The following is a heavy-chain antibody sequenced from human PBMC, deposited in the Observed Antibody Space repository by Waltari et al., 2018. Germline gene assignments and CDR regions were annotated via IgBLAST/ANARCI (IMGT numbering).Heavy chain of an antibody. D-gene: IGHD4-17*01. Sequence: EVQLVESGGGLVQPGRSLRLSCTASGFTFGDYAMSWFRQAPGKGLEGVGFIRSKAYGGTTEYAASVKGRFTISRDDSKSIAYLQMHSLRVEDTAVYYCVRGYGDYSYGYWGQGTLVTVSS. CDR2: IRSKAYGGTT. V-gene: IGHV3-49*03. CDR1: GFTFGDYA. CDR3: VRGYGDYSYGY. J-gene: IGHJ4*02.